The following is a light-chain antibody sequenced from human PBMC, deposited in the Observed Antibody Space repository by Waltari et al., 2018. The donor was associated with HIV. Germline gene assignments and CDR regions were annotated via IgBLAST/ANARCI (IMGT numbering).Light chain of an antibody. V-gene: IGKV1-27*01. CDR2: AAS. CDR1: QGIKNY. J-gene: IGKJ3*01. Sequence: DIQLTQSPSSLSASVGDRVTITCRASQGIKNYLAWYQQKPGKVHKLLIYAASALQSGVPSRFSGSGSGTDFTLTISSLQPEDVATYYCQNYNSAPFTFGPGTKVDIK. CDR3: QNYNSAPFT.